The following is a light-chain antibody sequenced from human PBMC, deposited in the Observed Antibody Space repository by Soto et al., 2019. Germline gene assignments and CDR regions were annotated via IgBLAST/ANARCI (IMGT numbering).Light chain of an antibody. CDR2: EVT. Sequence: QSALTQPPSASGSPGQSVTISCTGSSSDVGAYNYVSWYQQHPGTAPTLMIYEVTKRPSGVPDRFSGSKSGNTASLTVSGLQAEDEADYYGSSYAGRNNMPFGGGTKLTVL. V-gene: IGLV2-8*01. CDR1: SSDVGAYNY. CDR3: SSYAGRNNMP. J-gene: IGLJ3*02.